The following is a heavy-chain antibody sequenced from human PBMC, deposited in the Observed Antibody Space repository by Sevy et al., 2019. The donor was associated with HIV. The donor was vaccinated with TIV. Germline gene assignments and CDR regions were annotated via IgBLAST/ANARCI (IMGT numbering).Heavy chain of an antibody. CDR1: GFSFSWYW. J-gene: IGHJ3*02. Sequence: GGSLRLSCAASGFSFSWYWMSWVRQTPEKGLEWVANIKQDGSEKNYVDSVKGRFTISRDNAKNSVYLQMNSLRADDTAGAYCATDAFDTWGQGTMVTVSS. CDR3: ATDAFDT. V-gene: IGHV3-7*01. CDR2: IKQDGSEK.